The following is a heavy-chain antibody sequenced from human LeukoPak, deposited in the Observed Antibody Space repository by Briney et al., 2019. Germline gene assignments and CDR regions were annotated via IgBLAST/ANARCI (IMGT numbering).Heavy chain of an antibody. CDR2: ISGSGGST. V-gene: IGHV3-23*01. J-gene: IGHJ3*02. D-gene: IGHD3-22*01. CDR3: VKSSGTYYSDSSGPHGAFDI. Sequence: PGGSLRLSCAASGFTFSSYAMSWVRQAPGKGLEWVSAISGSGGSTYYADSVKGRFTISRDNSKNTLFLQMNTLSAEDTAVYYCVKSSGTYYSDSSGPHGAFDIWGQGTMVTVSS. CDR1: GFTFSSYA.